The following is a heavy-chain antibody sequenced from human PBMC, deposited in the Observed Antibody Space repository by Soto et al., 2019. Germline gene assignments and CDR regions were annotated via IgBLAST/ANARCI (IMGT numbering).Heavy chain of an antibody. CDR2: ISYDGSNK. CDR3: AKEYDPLGFTGYYYYMDV. V-gene: IGHV3-30*18. CDR1: GFTFSSYG. J-gene: IGHJ6*03. Sequence: GGSLRLSCAASGFTFSSYGMHWVRQAPGKGLEWVAVISYDGSNKYYADSVKGRFTISRDNSKNTLSLQMNSLRAEDTAVYYCAKEYDPLGFTGYYYYMDVWGKGITVTVSS. D-gene: IGHD3-9*01.